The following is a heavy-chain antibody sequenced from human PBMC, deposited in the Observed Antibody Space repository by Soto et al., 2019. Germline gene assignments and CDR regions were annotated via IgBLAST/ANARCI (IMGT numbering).Heavy chain of an antibody. J-gene: IGHJ6*02. CDR1: GGSISSGGYY. CDR3: ARVTDDDFWSGYSYYYYYGMDV. Sequence: SETLSLTCTVSGGSISSGGYYWSWIRQHPGKGLEWIGYIYYSGSTYYNPSLKSRVTISVDTSKNQVSLKLSSVTAADTAVYYCARVTDDDFWSGYSYYYYYGMDVWGQGTTVTVSS. CDR2: IYYSGST. V-gene: IGHV4-31*03. D-gene: IGHD3-3*01.